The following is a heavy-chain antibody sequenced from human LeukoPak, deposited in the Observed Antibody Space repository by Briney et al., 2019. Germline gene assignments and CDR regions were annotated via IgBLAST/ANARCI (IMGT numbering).Heavy chain of an antibody. CDR1: GYTFTGYY. CDR3: RDVFDY. CDR2: INWNGGST. D-gene: IGHD3-16*01. J-gene: IGHJ4*02. Sequence: GASVKVSCKASGYTFTGYYIHWVRQAPGKGLEWVSGINWNGGSTGYADSVKGRFTISRDNSKNTLYLQMNSLRAEDTAVYYCRDVFDYWGQGALVTVSS. V-gene: IGHV3-NL1*01.